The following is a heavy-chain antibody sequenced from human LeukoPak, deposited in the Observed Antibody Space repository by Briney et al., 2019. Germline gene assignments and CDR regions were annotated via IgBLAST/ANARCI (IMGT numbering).Heavy chain of an antibody. Sequence: SETLSLTCTVSGGSVSSNNSYWSWIRQPPGKGLEWIGYIYYGEGTYYNPSLRSRTVISADTSKNQFSLEMKSVTAADTAVYYCARDLQWLRSDDAFDIWGQGTMVTVSS. J-gene: IGHJ3*02. V-gene: IGHV4-30-4*01. CDR1: GGSVSSNNSY. CDR3: ARDLQWLRSDDAFDI. CDR2: IYYGEGT. D-gene: IGHD5-12*01.